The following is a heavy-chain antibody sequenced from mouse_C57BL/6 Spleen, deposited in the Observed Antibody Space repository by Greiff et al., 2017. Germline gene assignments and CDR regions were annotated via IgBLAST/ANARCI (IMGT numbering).Heavy chain of an antibody. J-gene: IGHJ2*01. Sequence: QVQLQQPGAELVKPGASVKLSCTASGYTFTSYCMHWVKQRPGRGLEWLGRIDPNSGGTKYNEKCKSKAKLTVDKPSSTAYMQLSSLTAEDSAVYYCASGVEIFDYWGQGTTLTVSS. CDR2: IDPNSGGT. CDR1: GYTFTSYC. V-gene: IGHV1-72*01. CDR3: ASGVEIFDY.